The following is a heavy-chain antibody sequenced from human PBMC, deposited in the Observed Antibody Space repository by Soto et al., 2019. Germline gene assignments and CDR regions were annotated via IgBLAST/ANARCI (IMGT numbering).Heavy chain of an antibody. J-gene: IGHJ4*02. D-gene: IGHD2-15*01. Sequence: QVQLVQSGAEVKKPGASVKVSCKASGYTFTSYGISWVRQAPGQGLEWMGWISAYNGNTNYAQKLQVRVTMTTDTSTSTADMDLRSLRSDDTAVYYCVVAAQPCYFDYWGQGTLVTVSS. CDR2: ISAYNGNT. CDR3: VVAAQPCYFDY. V-gene: IGHV1-18*01. CDR1: GYTFTSYG.